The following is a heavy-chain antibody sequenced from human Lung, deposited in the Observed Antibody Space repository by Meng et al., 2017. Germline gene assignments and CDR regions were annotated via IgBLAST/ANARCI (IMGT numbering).Heavy chain of an antibody. Sequence: LKISCAASGFTLSRHALHWVRQAPGKGLEWVAVISYDGSEKYYADSVKGRFTISRDNSKNTLYLQMSSLRADDTAVYFCARDRRGCCYFGMDVWGQGTTVT. CDR1: GFTLSRHA. CDR3: ARDRRGCCYFGMDV. D-gene: IGHD3-22*01. V-gene: IGHV3-30*04. J-gene: IGHJ6*02. CDR2: ISYDGSEK.